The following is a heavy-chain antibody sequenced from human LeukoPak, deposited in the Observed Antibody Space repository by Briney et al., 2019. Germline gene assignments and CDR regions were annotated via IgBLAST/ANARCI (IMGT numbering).Heavy chain of an antibody. CDR3: ARGWGERGKCRGGTVNNPQFDY. J-gene: IGHJ4*02. Sequence: GGSLRLSCAASGFTFDYYWMTWVRQAPGKGLEWLANIKESGSEKYYVDSVKGRFTISRDNAKNSLYLQMNSLRVEDTAVYYCARGWGERGKCRGGTVNNPQFDYWGRGTLVTVSS. D-gene: IGHD2-15*01. V-gene: IGHV3-7*01. CDR1: GFTFDYYW. CDR2: IKESGSEK.